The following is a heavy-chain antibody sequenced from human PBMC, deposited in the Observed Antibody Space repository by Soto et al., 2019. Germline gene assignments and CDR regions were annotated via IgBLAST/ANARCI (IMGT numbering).Heavy chain of an antibody. CDR2: IWYDGSNK. CDR1: GFTFSSYG. CDR3: ARDWLGGYSFISYYFDY. D-gene: IGHD5-18*01. Sequence: GGSLRLSCAASGFTFSSYGMHWVRQAPGKGLEWVAVIWYDGSNKYYADSVKGRFTISRDNSKNTLYLQMNSLRAEDTAVYYCARDWLGGYSFISYYFDYWGQGTLVTVSS. J-gene: IGHJ4*02. V-gene: IGHV3-33*01.